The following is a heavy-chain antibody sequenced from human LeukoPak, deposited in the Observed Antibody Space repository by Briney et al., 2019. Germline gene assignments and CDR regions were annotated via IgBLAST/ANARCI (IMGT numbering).Heavy chain of an antibody. CDR2: INWNGGST. J-gene: IGHJ4*02. D-gene: IGHD6-19*01. CDR1: GFTFDYYG. CDR3: ARGRHTFIAVDYFDY. V-gene: IGHV3-20*04. Sequence: SGGSLRLSCAASGFTFDYYGMSWVRQVPGKGLEWVSGINWNGGSTGYADSVKGRFTISRDNAKNSLYLQMNSLRAEDSALYYCARGRHTFIAVDYFDYWGQGTLVTVSS.